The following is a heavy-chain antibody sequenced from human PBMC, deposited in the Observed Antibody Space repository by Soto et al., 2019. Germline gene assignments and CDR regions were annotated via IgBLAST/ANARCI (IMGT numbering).Heavy chain of an antibody. V-gene: IGHV5-10-1*01. Sequence: GESLKISCKGSGYSFTSYWISWVRQMPGKGLEWMGRIDPSDSYTNYSPSFQGHVTISADKSISTAYLQWSSLKASDTAMYYCARKYYDILTGYQIFDYWGQGTLVTVSS. D-gene: IGHD3-9*01. J-gene: IGHJ4*02. CDR3: ARKYYDILTGYQIFDY. CDR2: IDPSDSYT. CDR1: GYSFTSYW.